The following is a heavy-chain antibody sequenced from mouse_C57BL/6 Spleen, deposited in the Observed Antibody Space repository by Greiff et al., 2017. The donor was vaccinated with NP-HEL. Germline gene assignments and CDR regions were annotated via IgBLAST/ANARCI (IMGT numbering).Heavy chain of an antibody. CDR2: IYPSDSET. V-gene: IGHV1-61*01. CDR3: ARGAAQCSFAY. D-gene: IGHD3-2*02. Sequence: QVQLQQPGAELVRPGSSVKLSCKASGYTFTSYWMDWVKQRPGQGLEWIGNIYPSDSETHYNQKFKDKATLTVDKSSSTAYMQLSSLTSEDSAVYYCARGAAQCSFAYWGQGTLVTVSA. CDR1: GYTFTSYW. J-gene: IGHJ3*01.